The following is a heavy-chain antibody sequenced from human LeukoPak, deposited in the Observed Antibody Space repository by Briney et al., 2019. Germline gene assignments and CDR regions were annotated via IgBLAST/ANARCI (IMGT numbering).Heavy chain of an antibody. Sequence: GGSLRLSCAASGFTFSSFTMNWARQVPGKGLEWISYISPGNSTMFYADSVKGRFTISRDNAKNSLYLQMNSLRAEDTAVYYCARDPRATVTTLDYWGQGTLVTVSS. D-gene: IGHD4-17*01. CDR1: GFTFSSFT. CDR3: ARDPRATVTTLDY. V-gene: IGHV3-48*01. J-gene: IGHJ4*02. CDR2: ISPGNSTM.